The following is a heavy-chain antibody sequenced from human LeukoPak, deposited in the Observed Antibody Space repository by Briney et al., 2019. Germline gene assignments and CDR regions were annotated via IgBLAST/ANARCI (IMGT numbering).Heavy chain of an antibody. D-gene: IGHD3-22*01. CDR2: INPNSGGT. CDR1: GYTFTGYY. CDR3: ARVEYYDSSGYYF. Sequence: ASVKVSCKASGYTFTGYYMHWVRQAPGQGLEWMGWINPNSGGTNYAQEFQGRVTMTRDTSISTAYMELSRLRSDDTAAYYCARVEYYDSSGYYFWGQGTLVTVSS. V-gene: IGHV1-2*02. J-gene: IGHJ4*02.